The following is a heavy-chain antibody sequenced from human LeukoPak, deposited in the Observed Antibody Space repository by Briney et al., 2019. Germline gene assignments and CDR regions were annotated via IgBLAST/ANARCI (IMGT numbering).Heavy chain of an antibody. CDR1: GIPFYDYA. J-gene: IGHJ4*02. CDR3: FKQKTAYDILTAITG. D-gene: IGHD3-9*01. Sequence: PGRSLRLSCAASGIPFYDYAMHRVRQATWKCLWWVSGVSWNSGSIGYADSVKGRFTISRDDAKNSLYLQMNSLRAEDMALYFFFKQKTAYDILTAITGWGQGTLVTVSS. CDR2: VSWNSGSI. V-gene: IGHV3-9*03.